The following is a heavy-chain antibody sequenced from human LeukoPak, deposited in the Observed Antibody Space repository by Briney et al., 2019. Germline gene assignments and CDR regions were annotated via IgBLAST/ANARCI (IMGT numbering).Heavy chain of an antibody. Sequence: SETLSLTCTVSGASISSYYWSWIRQPPGKGLEWIGEINHSGSTNYNPSLKSRVTISLDTSKNQFSLKLGSVTAADTAVYYCARRNRWELLDFWGQGTLVTVSS. D-gene: IGHD1-26*01. CDR1: GASISSYY. J-gene: IGHJ4*02. CDR3: ARRNRWELLDF. V-gene: IGHV4-34*01. CDR2: INHSGST.